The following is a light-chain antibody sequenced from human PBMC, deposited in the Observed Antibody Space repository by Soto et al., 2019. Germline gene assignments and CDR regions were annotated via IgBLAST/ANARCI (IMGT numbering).Light chain of an antibody. Sequence: QSVLTQPPSASGSPGQSVTISCTGTSSDVGGSNFVSWYQQYPGKAPKLMIYEVSKRHSGVPDRFSGSKSGNTASLTVSGLQAEDEADYYCSSYAGSNTVMFGGGTKLTVL. J-gene: IGLJ3*02. CDR3: SSYAGSNTVM. CDR1: SSDVGGSNF. CDR2: EVS. V-gene: IGLV2-8*01.